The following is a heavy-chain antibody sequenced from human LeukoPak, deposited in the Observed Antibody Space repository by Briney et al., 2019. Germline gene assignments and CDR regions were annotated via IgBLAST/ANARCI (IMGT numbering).Heavy chain of an antibody. CDR3: ARVKSYWFGEQHYYYGMDV. CDR1: GYTFTGYF. D-gene: IGHD3-10*01. J-gene: IGHJ6*02. V-gene: IGHV1-2*04. Sequence: ASVKVSCKASGYTFTGYFMHWVRQAPGQGPEWMGWINPNSGGTNYAQKFQGWVTMTRDTSISTAYMELSRLRSDDTAVYYCARVKSYWFGEQHYYYGMDVWGQGTTVTVSS. CDR2: INPNSGGT.